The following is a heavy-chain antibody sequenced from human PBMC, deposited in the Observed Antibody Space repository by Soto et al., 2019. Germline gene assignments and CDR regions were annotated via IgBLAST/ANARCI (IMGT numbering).Heavy chain of an antibody. CDR2: IWYDGSKK. Sequence: QVQLVESGGGVVQPGRSLRLSCAASGFTFSSYGIHWVRQAPGKGLEWVAVIWYDGSKKYYVDSVKGRFTISRDNSKNTLYLEMNSLRGEDTAVYYCARAGIDSGWEQIDYWGQGTLVTVSS. CDR1: GFTFSSYG. V-gene: IGHV3-33*01. D-gene: IGHD3-22*01. J-gene: IGHJ4*02. CDR3: ARAGIDSGWEQIDY.